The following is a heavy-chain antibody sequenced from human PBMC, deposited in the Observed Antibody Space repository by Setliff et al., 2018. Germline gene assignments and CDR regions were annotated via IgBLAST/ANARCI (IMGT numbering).Heavy chain of an antibody. CDR1: GFTFSSYW. Sequence: GESLKISCAASGFTFSSYWMHWVRQAPGKGLVWVSRISNDGSSTSYADSVKGRFTISRDNAKNTLYLQMNSLRAEDTAVYYCVRTFNGSPADRWGQGTLVTVSS. V-gene: IGHV3-74*01. D-gene: IGHD2-2*01. CDR3: VRTFNGSPADR. J-gene: IGHJ5*02. CDR2: ISNDGSST.